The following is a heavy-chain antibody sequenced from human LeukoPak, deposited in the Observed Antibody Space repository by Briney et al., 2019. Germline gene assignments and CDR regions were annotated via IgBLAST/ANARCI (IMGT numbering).Heavy chain of an antibody. D-gene: IGHD3-3*01. Sequence: GGSLRLSCAASGFSFDDYAMHWVRQAPGKGLEWVSGISWNSGSIIYSDSVKGRFTVSRDNAKNSLFLQMNSLRDEDTALYYCAKETTICDLPFFDSWGPGTLVTVSS. CDR1: GFSFDDYA. CDR2: ISWNSGSI. J-gene: IGHJ4*02. V-gene: IGHV3-9*01. CDR3: AKETTICDLPFFDS.